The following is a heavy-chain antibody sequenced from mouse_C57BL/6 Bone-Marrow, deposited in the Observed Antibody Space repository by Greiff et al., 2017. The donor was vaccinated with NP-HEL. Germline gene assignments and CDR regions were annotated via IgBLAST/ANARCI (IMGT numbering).Heavy chain of an antibody. Sequence: EVQLQESGTVLARPGASVKMSCKTSGYTFTSYWMHWVKQRPGQGLEWIGAIYPGNSDPSYNQKFKGKAKLTAVTSASTAYMELSSLTNEDSAVYYCIRWVIYYGYDTGFAYWGQGTLVTVSA. D-gene: IGHD2-2*01. CDR3: IRWVIYYGYDTGFAY. J-gene: IGHJ3*01. CDR1: GYTFTSYW. V-gene: IGHV1-5*01. CDR2: IYPGNSDP.